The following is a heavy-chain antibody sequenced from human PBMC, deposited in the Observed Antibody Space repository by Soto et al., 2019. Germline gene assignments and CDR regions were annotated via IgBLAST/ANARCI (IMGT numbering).Heavy chain of an antibody. CDR1: GFTFTGYW. CDR3: ASGLVEYSSSWFDY. V-gene: IGHV3-74*01. D-gene: IGHD6-13*01. J-gene: IGHJ5*01. Sequence: PGESLKISCAASGFTFTGYWMHWVRQAPGMGLVWVSRINSDGSSTNYADSVKGRFTISRDNAKNMVYLQMNSLRAEDTAVYYCASGLVEYSSSWFDYWGQGTPVTVSS. CDR2: INSDGSST.